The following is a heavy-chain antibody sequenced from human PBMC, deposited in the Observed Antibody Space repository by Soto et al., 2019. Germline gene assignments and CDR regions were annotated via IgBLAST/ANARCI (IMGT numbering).Heavy chain of an antibody. Sequence: GSLRLSCAASGFTFSSYGMHWVRQAPGKGLEWVAVISYDGSNKYYADSVKGRFTISRDNSKNTLYLQMNSLRAEDTAVYYCAKDSGPSLTMIVVVYGMDVWGQGTTVTVSS. D-gene: IGHD3-22*01. J-gene: IGHJ6*02. V-gene: IGHV3-30*18. CDR2: ISYDGSNK. CDR1: GFTFSSYG. CDR3: AKDSGPSLTMIVVVYGMDV.